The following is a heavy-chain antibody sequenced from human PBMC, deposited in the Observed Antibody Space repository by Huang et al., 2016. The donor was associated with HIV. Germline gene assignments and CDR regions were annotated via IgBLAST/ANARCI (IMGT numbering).Heavy chain of an antibody. V-gene: IGHV4-39*02. CDR1: GGSIRSDNYY. Sequence: QLQLQESGPGLVKPSETLSLTCTVSGGSIRSDNYYWGWIRQPPGKGLEWIGSIYYMGITYYNPSLKRRVTITVDTSKNHFSLRMRSVTAADTAVYYCARLPGSITMIRGVITDPYWGQGTLVTVSS. CDR2: IYYMGIT. J-gene: IGHJ4*02. CDR3: ARLPGSITMIRGVITDPY. D-gene: IGHD3-10*01.